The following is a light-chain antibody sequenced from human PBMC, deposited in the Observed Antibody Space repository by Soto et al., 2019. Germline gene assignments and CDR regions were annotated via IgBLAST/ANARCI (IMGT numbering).Light chain of an antibody. CDR1: SSDVGGYNY. CDR3: SSYTSSSTRV. Sequence: QSALTQPASVSGSAGQSITISCTGTSSDVGGYNYVSWYQQHPGKAPKLMIYDVSNRPSGVSNRFSGSKSGNTASLTISGLQAEDEADYYCSSYTSSSTRVFGGGTKVTVL. V-gene: IGLV2-14*03. J-gene: IGLJ2*01. CDR2: DVS.